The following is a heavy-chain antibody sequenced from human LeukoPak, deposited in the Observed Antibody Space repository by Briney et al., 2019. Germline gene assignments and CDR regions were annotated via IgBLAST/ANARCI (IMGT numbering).Heavy chain of an antibody. Sequence: GGSLRLSCAASGFTVSSNYMSWVRQAPGKGLEWVSVSYSGGSTYYADSVKGRFTISRDNSKNTLYLQMNSLRAEDTAVYYCAREDFSYYYDSSGYFSRWGQGTLVTVSS. CDR1: GFTVSSNY. CDR3: AREDFSYYYDSSGYFSR. J-gene: IGHJ4*02. V-gene: IGHV3-53*01. D-gene: IGHD3-22*01. CDR2: SYSGGST.